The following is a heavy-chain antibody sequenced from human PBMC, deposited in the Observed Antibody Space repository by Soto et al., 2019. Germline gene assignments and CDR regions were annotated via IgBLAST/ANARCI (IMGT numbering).Heavy chain of an antibody. CDR3: AREGSGWKYFDY. D-gene: IGHD6-19*01. V-gene: IGHV1-2*02. CDR2: INPNSGGT. CDR1: GYTFTANY. J-gene: IGHJ4*02. Sequence: QVQLVQSGAEVKKPGASVKVSCKGSGYTFTANYIQWVRQAPGQGLEWMGWINPNSGGTTYAQKFQGRVTLTRDTSITTAYMELSRLISDDTAVYFCAREGSGWKYFDYWGQGSLVTVPS.